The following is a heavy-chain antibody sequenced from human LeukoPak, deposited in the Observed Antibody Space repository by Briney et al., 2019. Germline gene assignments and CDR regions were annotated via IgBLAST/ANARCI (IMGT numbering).Heavy chain of an antibody. CDR3: ARCEGDYGDYAFDY. Sequence: GRSLRLSCAASGFTFSSYAMHWVRQAPGKGLEWVAVISYDGSNTYYADSVKGRLTISRDNSKNTLYLQMNSLRAEDTAVYYCARCEGDYGDYAFDYWGEGTLVTVSS. J-gene: IGHJ4*02. V-gene: IGHV3-30*04. CDR1: GFTFSSYA. CDR2: ISYDGSNT. D-gene: IGHD4-17*01.